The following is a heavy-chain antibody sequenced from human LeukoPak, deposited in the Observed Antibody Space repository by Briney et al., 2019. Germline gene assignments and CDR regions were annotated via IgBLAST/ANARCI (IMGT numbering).Heavy chain of an antibody. CDR1: GFTFSSYG. CDR2: IWYDGSNK. J-gene: IGHJ4*02. V-gene: IGHV3-33*01. CDR3: ARVRGGGLEQQLARIDY. Sequence: GRSLRLSCAASGFTFSSYGMHWVRQAPGKGLEWVAVIWYDGSNKYYADSVKGRFTISRDNSKNTLCLQMNSLRAEDTAVYYCARVRGGGLEQQLARIDYWGQGTLVTVSS. D-gene: IGHD6-13*01.